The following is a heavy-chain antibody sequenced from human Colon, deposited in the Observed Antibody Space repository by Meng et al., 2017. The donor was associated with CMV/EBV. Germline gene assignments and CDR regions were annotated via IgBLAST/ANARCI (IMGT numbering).Heavy chain of an antibody. CDR3: ARGHRYCSGGNCSGFDS. J-gene: IGHJ4*02. CDR2: IYYTGRT. D-gene: IGHD2-15*01. Sequence: SETLSLTCTVSGFSISSDGYYWSWIRQHPGKGLEWVGYIYYTGRTYYNPSLKSRVTISVDTSKNQLSLKLSSVTAADTAAYYCARGHRYCSGGNCSGFDSWGQGTLVTVSS. V-gene: IGHV4-31*03. CDR1: GFSISSDGYY.